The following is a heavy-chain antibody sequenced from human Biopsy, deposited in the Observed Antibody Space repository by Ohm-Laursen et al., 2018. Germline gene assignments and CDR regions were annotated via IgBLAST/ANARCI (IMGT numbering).Heavy chain of an antibody. CDR3: ARDTRWSPYSMDV. D-gene: IGHD4-23*01. V-gene: IGHV3-11*01. J-gene: IGHJ6*02. Sequence: SLRLSCTATGFSFSDYHMSWIRQAPGRGLEWVSYISGGGTIYYGDSMKGRVTISRDNAKNSLYLQMHSLTAEDTAVYYCARDTRWSPYSMDVWGQGTTVTVSS. CDR2: ISGGGTI. CDR1: GFSFSDYH.